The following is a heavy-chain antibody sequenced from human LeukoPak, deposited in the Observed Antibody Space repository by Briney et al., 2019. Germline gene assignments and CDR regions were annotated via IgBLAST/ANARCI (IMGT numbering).Heavy chain of an antibody. CDR2: IIPVLDIA. Sequence: SVKVSCKASGGTFSSYSISWVRQAPGQGLEWMGRIIPVLDIANYAQKFQGRVTITADKSTSTAYMELNSLRSEDTAVYYCARGDRDGYNYGYWGQGTLVTVSS. CDR1: GGTFSSYS. J-gene: IGHJ4*02. CDR3: ARGDRDGYNYGY. V-gene: IGHV1-69*04. D-gene: IGHD5-24*01.